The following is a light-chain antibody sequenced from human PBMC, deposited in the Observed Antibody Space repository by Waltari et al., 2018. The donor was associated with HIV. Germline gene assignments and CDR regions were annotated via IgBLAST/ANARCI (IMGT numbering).Light chain of an antibody. J-gene: IGKJ2*01. CDR1: QSVSSSS. Sequence: DIVLTQSPGTLSLSPGERATLPCRASQSVSSSSLAWYQQKPGQAPRLLIYGASSRATGIPDRFSGSGSGTDFTLTISRLEPEDFVVYYCQQYGSSPQTFGQGTKLEIK. CDR2: GAS. V-gene: IGKV3-20*01. CDR3: QQYGSSPQT.